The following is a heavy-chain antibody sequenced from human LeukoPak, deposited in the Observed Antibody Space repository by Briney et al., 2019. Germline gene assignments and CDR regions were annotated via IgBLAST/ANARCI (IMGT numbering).Heavy chain of an antibody. CDR3: ARYCGAASCYSGFDY. V-gene: IGHV3-23*01. D-gene: IGHD2-15*01. CDR1: GFTFGSYV. J-gene: IGHJ4*02. CDR2: ISGDGGT. Sequence: GGSLRLSCAASGFTFGSYVMSWVRQASGKGPEWVSAISGDGGTYYADSVKGRFTISRDNSKNTLYLQMNHLGGEDTALYYCARYCGAASCYSGFDYWGQGTLVTVAS.